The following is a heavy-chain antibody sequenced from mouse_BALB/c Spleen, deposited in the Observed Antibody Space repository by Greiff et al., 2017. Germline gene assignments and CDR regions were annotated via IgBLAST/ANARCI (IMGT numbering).Heavy chain of an antibody. CDR3: ARNPYYRGAMDY. V-gene: IGHV1-12*01. CDR1: GYTFTSYN. CDR2: IYPGNGDT. J-gene: IGHJ4*01. Sequence: QVQLQQPGAELVKPGASVKMSCKASGYTFTSYNMHWVKQTPGQGLEWIGAIYPGNGDTSYNQKFKGKATLTADKSSSTAYMQLSSLTSEDSAVYYCARNPYYRGAMDYWGQGTSVTVSS. D-gene: IGHD2-12*01.